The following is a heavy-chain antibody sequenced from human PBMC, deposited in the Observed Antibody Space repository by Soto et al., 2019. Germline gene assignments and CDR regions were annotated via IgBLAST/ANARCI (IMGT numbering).Heavy chain of an antibody. J-gene: IGHJ4*02. D-gene: IGHD3-10*01. CDR3: ATNYGSGSSHFDY. V-gene: IGHV1-69*02. CDR2: VIPMVGMS. Sequence: QVQLVQSGAEVKKPGSSVKVSCTASGGTFNFYSISWVRQAPGQGLEGVGRVIPMVGMSEYAQKFQGRVTTPADKSTSTAYMNLRSLRSEDTAVYYCATNYGSGSSHFDYWGQGTLVTVSS. CDR1: GGTFNFYS.